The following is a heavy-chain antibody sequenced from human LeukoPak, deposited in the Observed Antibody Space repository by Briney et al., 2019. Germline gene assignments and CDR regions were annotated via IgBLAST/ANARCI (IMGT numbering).Heavy chain of an antibody. J-gene: IGHJ4*02. CDR3: ARDWLNYGSPYYSMDV. Sequence: GGSLRLSCAASGFTVSSNYMSWVRQAPGKGLEWVSNIYSGGSTYYADSVKGRFTVSRDDSKNTLYLQMNSLRAEDTAVYYCARDWLNYGSPYYSMDVWGQGTLVTVSS. D-gene: IGHD1-26*01. CDR1: GFTVSSNY. CDR2: IYSGGST. V-gene: IGHV3-53*01.